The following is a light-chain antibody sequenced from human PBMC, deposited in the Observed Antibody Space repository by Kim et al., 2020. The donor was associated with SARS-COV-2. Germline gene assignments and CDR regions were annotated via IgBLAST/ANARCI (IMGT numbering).Light chain of an antibody. J-gene: IGLJ2*01. CDR3: NSRDSSGNLVV. CDR2: GKN. V-gene: IGLV3-19*01. Sequence: SSELTQDPAMSVALGQTVRITCQGDSLRVYYASWXQQKPGQAPVLVIFGKNSRPSGIPDRFSGSSSGNTASLTITGSQAEDEADYYCNSRDSSGNLVVFG. CDR1: SLRVYY.